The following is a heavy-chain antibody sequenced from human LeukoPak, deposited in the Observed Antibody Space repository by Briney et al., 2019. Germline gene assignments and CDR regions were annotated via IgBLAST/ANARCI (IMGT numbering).Heavy chain of an antibody. CDR3: ARGDCSSTSCYWGDWFDP. V-gene: IGHV3-21*01. CDR1: GFTFSSYS. J-gene: IGHJ5*02. D-gene: IGHD2-2*01. Sequence: PGGSLRLSCAASGFTFSSYSMNWVRQAPGKGLEWVSSISSSSSYIYYADSVKGRFTISRDNAKNSLYLQMNSLRAEDTAVYYCARGDCSSTSCYWGDWFDPWGQGTLVTVSS. CDR2: ISSSSSYI.